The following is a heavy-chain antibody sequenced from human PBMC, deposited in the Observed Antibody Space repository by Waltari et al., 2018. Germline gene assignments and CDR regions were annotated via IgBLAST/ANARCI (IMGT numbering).Heavy chain of an antibody. CDR1: GFTFDDYA. D-gene: IGHD6-19*01. V-gene: IGHV3-9*01. CDR2: SSWNSGSI. CDR3: AKAIVAVAGKAYAFDI. J-gene: IGHJ3*02. Sequence: EVQLVESGGGLVQPGRSLRLSCAASGFTFDDYAMHWVRQAPGKGLEWVSGSSWNSGSIGYADAVKGRFTISRDNAKNSLYLQMNSLRAEDTALYYCAKAIVAVAGKAYAFDIWGQGTMVTVSS.